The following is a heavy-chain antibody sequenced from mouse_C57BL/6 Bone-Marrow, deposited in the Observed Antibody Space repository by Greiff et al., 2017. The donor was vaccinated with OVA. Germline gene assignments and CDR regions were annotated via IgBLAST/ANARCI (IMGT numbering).Heavy chain of an antibody. Sequence: EVQLQESGPVLVKPGASVKMSCKASGYTFTDYYMNWVKQSHGKSLEWIGVINPYNGGTSYNQKFTGKATLTVDKSSSTAYMELNSLTSEDSAVYYCARSREGYYFDYWGQGTTLTVSS. CDR3: ARSREGYYFDY. CDR1: GYTFTDYY. V-gene: IGHV1-19*01. J-gene: IGHJ2*01. CDR2: INPYNGGT.